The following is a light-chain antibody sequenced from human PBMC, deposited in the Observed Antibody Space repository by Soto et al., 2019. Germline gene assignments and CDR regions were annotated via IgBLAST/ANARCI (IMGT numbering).Light chain of an antibody. CDR3: SSYTAITTTRV. J-gene: IGLJ2*01. V-gene: IGLV2-14*03. CDR1: SSDVGGYNY. Sequence: QSALTQPASVSGSPGQSITISCTGTSSDVGGYNYGSWYQQHPGKAPQLMIYDVSSRPSGVSHRFSGSKSGTTASLTISGLQAEDEAYYFCSSYTAITTTRVFGGGTKVTVL. CDR2: DVS.